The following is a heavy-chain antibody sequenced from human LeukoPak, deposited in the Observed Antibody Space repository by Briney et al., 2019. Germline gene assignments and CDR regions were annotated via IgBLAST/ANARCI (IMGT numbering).Heavy chain of an antibody. V-gene: IGHV3-30-3*01. CDR1: GFTFSSYA. D-gene: IGHD3-3*01. Sequence: GGSLRLSCAASGFTFSSYAMHWVRQAPGKGLEWVAVISYDGSNKYYADSVKGRFTISRDNSKNTLYLQMNSLRAEDTAVYYCARERDYDSWSGYPNRYFDYWGQGTLVTVSS. CDR3: ARERDYDSWSGYPNRYFDY. J-gene: IGHJ4*02. CDR2: ISYDGSNK.